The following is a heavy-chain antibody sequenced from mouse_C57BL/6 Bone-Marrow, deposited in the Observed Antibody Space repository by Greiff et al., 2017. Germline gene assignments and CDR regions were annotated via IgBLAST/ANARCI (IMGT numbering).Heavy chain of an antibody. CDR2: IDPSDSYT. D-gene: IGHD2-5*01. CDR1: GYTFTSYW. V-gene: IGHV1-69*01. Sequence: VQLQQPGAELVMPGASVKLSCKASGYTFTSYWMHWVKQRPGQGLEWIGEIDPSDSYTNYNQKFKGKSTLTVDKSSSTAYMQLSSLTSEDSAVYYCARDSNYVWFAYWGQGTLVTGSA. CDR3: ARDSNYVWFAY. J-gene: IGHJ3*01.